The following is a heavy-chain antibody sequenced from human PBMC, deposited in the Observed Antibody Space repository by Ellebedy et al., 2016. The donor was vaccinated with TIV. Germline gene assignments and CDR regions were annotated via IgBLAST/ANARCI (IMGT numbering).Heavy chain of an antibody. Sequence: AASVKVSCKTSGYTFTSYDINWVRQATGQGLEWMGWMSPNSGRADYAQKFQGRVSMTRDTSITTAYMELSSLKSEDTAVYYCARGIAAGYDYWGRGTLVTVSS. CDR2: MSPNSGRA. J-gene: IGHJ4*02. V-gene: IGHV1-8*01. CDR1: GYTFTSYD. CDR3: ARGIAAGYDY. D-gene: IGHD6-13*01.